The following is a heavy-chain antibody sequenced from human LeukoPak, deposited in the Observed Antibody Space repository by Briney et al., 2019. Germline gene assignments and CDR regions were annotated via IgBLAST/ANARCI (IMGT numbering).Heavy chain of an antibody. J-gene: IGHJ6*03. CDR2: ISAYNGNT. D-gene: IGHD3-16*01. Sequence: ASVKVSCKASGYSFTTYGVSWVRQAPGQGLEWMGRISAYNGNTKYAHKFQDRVTITTDTSKSTAYMELRSLRSDDTAVYYCARDIREYASYYMDVWGKGTTVTVSS. CDR3: ARDIREYASYYMDV. CDR1: GYSFTTYG. V-gene: IGHV1-18*01.